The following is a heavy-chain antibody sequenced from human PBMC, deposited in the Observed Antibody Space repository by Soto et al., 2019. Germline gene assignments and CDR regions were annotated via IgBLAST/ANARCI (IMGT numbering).Heavy chain of an antibody. CDR3: ARHYFVGSGSSFNHFHSDP. J-gene: IGHJ4*03. D-gene: IGHD3-10*01. V-gene: IGHV5-51*01. CDR1: GYIFSTNW. CDR2: IFPADSDV. Sequence: GEPLKLYCKASGYIFSTNWIAWIRHVPGKGLEWMGSIFPADSDVRYNPSFQGQVTISVDKSIDTAYLQWNSLKASDTATFYCARHYFVGSGSSFNHFHSDPCGRGTRVTVSS.